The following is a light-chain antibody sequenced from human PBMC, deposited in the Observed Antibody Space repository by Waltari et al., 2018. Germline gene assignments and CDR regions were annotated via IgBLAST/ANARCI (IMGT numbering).Light chain of an antibody. CDR3: QHYNSYSWT. Sequence: DIQMTQSPSTLSASVGDRVTITCRASQSISSWLAWYQQKPGKATKLLIYKASSLESGVPSRFSGSGSGTEFTLTISSLQPDDFATYYCQHYNSYSWTFGQGTKVEIK. V-gene: IGKV1-5*03. CDR1: QSISSW. CDR2: KAS. J-gene: IGKJ1*01.